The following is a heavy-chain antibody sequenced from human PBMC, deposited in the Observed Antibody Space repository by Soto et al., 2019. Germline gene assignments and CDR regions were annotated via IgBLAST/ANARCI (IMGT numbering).Heavy chain of an antibody. J-gene: IGHJ4*01. D-gene: IGHD3-3*01. V-gene: IGHV4-34*01. CDR2: IDHSGST. CDR1: GGSISSHY. Sequence: SETHSLTYTVSGGSISSHYWSWIRQPPGQGLEWIGEIDHSGSTNYNPSLKSRVTISVDTSKNQFSLKLKSVTAADTAVYYCARGTIFGVVLTFDSWGHGTLVTVSS. CDR3: ARGTIFGVVLTFDS.